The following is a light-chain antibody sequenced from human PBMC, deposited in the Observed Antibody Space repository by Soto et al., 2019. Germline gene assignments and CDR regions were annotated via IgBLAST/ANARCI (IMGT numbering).Light chain of an antibody. J-gene: IGKJ3*01. Sequence: EIVMTQSPATLSVSPGERATLSCRASQSVSSNLAWYQQKPGQAPRLLIYGASTRATGIPARFSGSGSGTEFTLTISSLQFEDFAVYYCHQYNNWPPVFTFGPGTKVDIK. CDR2: GAS. V-gene: IGKV3-15*01. CDR3: HQYNNWPPVFT. CDR1: QSVSSN.